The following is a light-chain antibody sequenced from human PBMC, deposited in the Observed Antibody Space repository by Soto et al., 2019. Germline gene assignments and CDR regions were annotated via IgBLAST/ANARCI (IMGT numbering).Light chain of an antibody. J-gene: IGLJ1*01. V-gene: IGLV2-14*03. CDR1: SSDVGGYKY. CDR2: DIR. CDR3: SSYTSSSTRV. Sequence: QSALTQPASVSGSPGQSITISCTGTSSDVGGYKYVSWYQQHPGKAPKLKIYDIRNRPSGVSNRFSGSKSGNTASLTISGLQAEDEADYYCSSYTSSSTRVFGTGTKLTVL.